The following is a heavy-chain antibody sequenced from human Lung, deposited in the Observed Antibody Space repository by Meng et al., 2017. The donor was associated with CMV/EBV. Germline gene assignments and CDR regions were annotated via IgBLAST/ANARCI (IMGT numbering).Heavy chain of an antibody. CDR2: ISAYNGNT. V-gene: IGHV1-18*01. CDR1: GYTFTSYG. J-gene: IGHJ4*02. CDR3: ARNRYCSSTSCYFDY. D-gene: IGHD2-2*01. Sequence: ASXXVSXKSSGYTFTSYGISWVRQAPGQGLEWMGWISAYNGNTNYAQKLHGRVTMTTDTSTSKAYMELRRLRADDTAVYYCARNRYCSSTSCYFDYWGQGXLVTVSS.